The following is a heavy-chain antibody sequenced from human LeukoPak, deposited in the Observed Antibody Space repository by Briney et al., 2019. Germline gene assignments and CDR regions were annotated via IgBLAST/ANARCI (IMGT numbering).Heavy chain of an antibody. CDR2: ISYDGSNK. CDR3: AKDMSGYSDY. D-gene: IGHD5-12*01. CDR1: GFTFSSYG. Sequence: KPGGSLRLSCAASGFTFSSYGMHWVRQAPGKGLEWVAVISYDGSNKYYADSVKGRFTISRDNSKNTLYLHMNSLRAEDTAVYYCAKDMSGYSDYWGQGTLVTVSS. J-gene: IGHJ4*02. V-gene: IGHV3-30*18.